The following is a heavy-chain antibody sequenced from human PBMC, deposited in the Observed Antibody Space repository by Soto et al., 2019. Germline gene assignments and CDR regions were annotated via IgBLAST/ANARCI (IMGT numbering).Heavy chain of an antibody. Sequence: TSETLSLTCTVSGGSISSSSYYWGWIRQPPGKGLEWIGSIYYSGSTYYNPSLKSRVTISVDTSKNQFSLKLSSVTAADTAVYYCARNTPAISISDHWGQGTLVNVSS. V-gene: IGHV4-39*01. CDR2: IYYSGST. D-gene: IGHD2-15*01. CDR1: GGSISSSSYY. J-gene: IGHJ4*02. CDR3: ARNTPAISISDH.